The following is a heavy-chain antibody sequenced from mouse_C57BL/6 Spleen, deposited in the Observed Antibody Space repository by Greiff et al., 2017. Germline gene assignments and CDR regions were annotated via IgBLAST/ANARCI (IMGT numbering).Heavy chain of an antibody. CDR1: GFTFSSYG. V-gene: IGHV5-6*01. CDR3: ARLDGYYGDY. J-gene: IGHJ2*01. CDR2: ISSGGSYT. D-gene: IGHD2-3*01. Sequence: EVKLVESGGDLVKPGGSLKLSCAASGFTFSSYGMSWVRQTPDTRLEWVATISSGGSYTYYPDSVKGRFTISRDNAKNTLYLQMSSLKSEDTAMYYCARLDGYYGDYWGQGTTLTVSS.